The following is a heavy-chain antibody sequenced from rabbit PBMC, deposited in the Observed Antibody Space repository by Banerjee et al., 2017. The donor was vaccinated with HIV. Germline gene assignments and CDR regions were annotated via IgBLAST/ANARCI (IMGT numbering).Heavy chain of an antibody. CDR1: GSDISSNA. D-gene: IGHD7-1*01. CDR2: IYAGSSGST. Sequence: QEQLVESGGGLVQPEGSLTLTCKASGSDISSNAMCWVRQAPGKGLEWIACIYAGSSGSTYYASWAKGRFTISKTSSTTVTLQMTSLTAADTATYFCARGGGAGTGYDFWGQGTLVTVS. CDR3: ARGGGAGTGYDF. J-gene: IGHJ6*01. V-gene: IGHV1S45*01.